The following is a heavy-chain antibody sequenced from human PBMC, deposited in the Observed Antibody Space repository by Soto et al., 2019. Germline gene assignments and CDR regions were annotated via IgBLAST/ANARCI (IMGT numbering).Heavy chain of an antibody. CDR3: ARRDSGGFYRFFDS. V-gene: IGHV1-69*06. CDR2: TGSGTGPG. J-gene: IGHJ4*02. CDR1: GGSLSTNP. D-gene: IGHD2-15*01. Sequence: SVKVSCKASGGSLSTNPISWVRQAPGQGLEWMGGTGSGTGPGNHAQRFQGRLTVTADKSTSTVYMGLTNLSSEDTAVHYCARRDSGGFYRFFDSWGQGTLVTVSS.